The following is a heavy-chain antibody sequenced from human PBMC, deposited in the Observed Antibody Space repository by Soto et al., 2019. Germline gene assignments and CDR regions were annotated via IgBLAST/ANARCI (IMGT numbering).Heavy chain of an antibody. CDR2: IFYSGTT. J-gene: IGHJ6*02. D-gene: IGHD1-1*01. CDR1: GYSISSGYY. V-gene: IGHV4-30-4*08. CDR3: ARDLWVEPELYYYGMDV. Sequence: SETLSLTCAVSGYSISSGYYWGWIRQTPGKGLEWIGHIFYSGTTYYNPSLKSRLTISVDTSKNHFSLRLTSVTAADTAVYYCARDLWVEPELYYYGMDVWGQGTTVTVSS.